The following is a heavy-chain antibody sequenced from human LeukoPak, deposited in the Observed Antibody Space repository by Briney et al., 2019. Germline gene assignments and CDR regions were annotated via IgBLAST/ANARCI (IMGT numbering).Heavy chain of an antibody. Sequence: KPSETLSLTCTVSGYSISSGYYWGWIRQPPGKGLEWIGRIYTSGSTNYNPSLKSRVTISVDTSKNQFSLKLSSVTAADTAVYYCARDLSRGLDYWGQGTLVTVSS. D-gene: IGHD2-2*01. CDR1: GYSISSGYY. CDR3: ARDLSRGLDY. V-gene: IGHV4-38-2*02. CDR2: IYTSGST. J-gene: IGHJ4*02.